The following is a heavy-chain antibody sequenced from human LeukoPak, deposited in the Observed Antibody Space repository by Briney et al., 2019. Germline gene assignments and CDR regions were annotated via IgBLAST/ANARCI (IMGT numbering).Heavy chain of an antibody. V-gene: IGHV6-1*01. CDR3: ASSADGSGSYDWFDP. D-gene: IGHD3-10*01. CDR1: GDSFSSNSAA. J-gene: IGHJ5*02. CDR2: TYYRSKWYN. Sequence: SQTLSLTCVISGDSFSSNSAAWNWLRQSPSRGLEWLGRTYYRSKWYNDYAESVKSRITIKPDTSKNQFSLQLNSVTPGDTAVYYCASSADGSGSYDWFDPWGQGILVTVSS.